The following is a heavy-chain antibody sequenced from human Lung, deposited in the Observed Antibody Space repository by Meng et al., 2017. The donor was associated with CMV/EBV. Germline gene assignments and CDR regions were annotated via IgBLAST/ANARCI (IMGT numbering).Heavy chain of an antibody. CDR3: ARDSLYEPKYGTDV. CDR2: VFHTGAT. D-gene: IGHD5/OR15-5a*01. V-gene: IGHV4-31*03. Sequence: SETLSLXCTVSGGSISSSSYYWSWIRQHPGKGPEWIGYVFHTGATYYSPSLNSRLTLSLDTSKNQFSLKLSSVTAADTAVYYCARDSLYEPKYGTDVWGPGTXVT. CDR1: GGSISSSSYY. J-gene: IGHJ6*02.